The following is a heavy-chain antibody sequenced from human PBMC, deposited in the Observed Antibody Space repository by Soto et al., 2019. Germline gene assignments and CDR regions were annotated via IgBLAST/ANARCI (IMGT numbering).Heavy chain of an antibody. CDR3: ARDLIAEAPYYYGMDV. CDR2: IYYSGST. Sequence: PSETLSLTCTVSGGSICSGGYYWSWIRQHPGKGLEWIGYIYYSGSTYYNPSLKSRVTISVDTSKNQFSLKLSSVTAADTAVYYCARDLIAEAPYYYGMDVWGQGTTVTVSS. CDR1: GGSICSGGYY. J-gene: IGHJ6*02. V-gene: IGHV4-31*03.